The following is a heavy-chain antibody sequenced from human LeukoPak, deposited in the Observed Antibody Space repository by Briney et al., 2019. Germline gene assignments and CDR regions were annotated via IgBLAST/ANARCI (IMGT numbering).Heavy chain of an antibody. D-gene: IGHD3-22*01. Sequence: PGESLRLSCAASGFTFSSYSMNWVRQAPGKGLEWVSSISSSSSYIYYADSVKGRFTISRDNAKNSLYLQMNSLRAEDTAVYYCARDLGPQYYYDSSGYYPLGYWGQGTLVTVSS. CDR2: ISSSSSYI. CDR3: ARDLGPQYYYDSSGYYPLGY. J-gene: IGHJ4*02. CDR1: GFTFSSYS. V-gene: IGHV3-21*01.